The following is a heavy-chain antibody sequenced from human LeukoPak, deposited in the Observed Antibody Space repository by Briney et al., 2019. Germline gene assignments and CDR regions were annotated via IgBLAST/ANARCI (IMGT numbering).Heavy chain of an antibody. Sequence: AGGSLRLSCAASGFTFSSSWMHWVRHAPGKGLVWVSRINSDGSRISYADSVKGRFTISRDNAKHTLYFQVNSLRAEDTAVYYCAREGAHDAFDIWGQGTMVTVSS. V-gene: IGHV3-74*01. CDR2: INSDGSRI. D-gene: IGHD4/OR15-4a*01. J-gene: IGHJ3*02. CDR1: GFTFSSSW. CDR3: AREGAHDAFDI.